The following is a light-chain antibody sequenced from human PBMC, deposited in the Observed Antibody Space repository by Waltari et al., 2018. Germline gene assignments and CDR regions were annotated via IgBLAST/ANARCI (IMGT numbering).Light chain of an antibody. CDR2: KAP. CDR3: QQNNVFPWT. J-gene: IGKJ1*01. CDR1: QSSSTW. Sequence: DIQMTQSPSTLSDFVGDRVTITCRASQSSSTWLAWYQQKPGKAPKLLIYKAPRLESGVPSRFSGSGSGTEFTLTISSLQPDDFATYYCQQNNVFPWTFGQGTKVEIK. V-gene: IGKV1-5*03.